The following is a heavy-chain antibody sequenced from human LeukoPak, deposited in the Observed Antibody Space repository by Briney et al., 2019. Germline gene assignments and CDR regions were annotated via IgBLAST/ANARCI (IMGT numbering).Heavy chain of an antibody. D-gene: IGHD5-18*01. CDR3: ARGRGYSQSNWVDP. J-gene: IGHJ5*02. Sequence: PGRSLRPSCAASGFTVSRSYMIWARQAPGKGLEWVSVIYSGGTTYYADSVKGRFTISRDNSKNTLYLQMNSLRAEDTAVYYCARGRGYSQSNWVDPWGQGTMVTVSA. CDR2: IYSGGTT. V-gene: IGHV3-53*01. CDR1: GFTVSRSY.